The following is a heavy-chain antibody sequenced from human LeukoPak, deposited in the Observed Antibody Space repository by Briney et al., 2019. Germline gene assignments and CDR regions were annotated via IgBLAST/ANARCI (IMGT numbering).Heavy chain of an antibody. CDR3: ATRYSSSRFSYYGMDV. Sequence: GASVKVSCKASGGTFSSYAISWVRQAPGQGLEWMGGIIPIFGTANYAQKFQGRVTITADESTSTAYMKLSSLRSEDTAVYYCATRYSSSRFSYYGMDVWGQGTTVTVSS. J-gene: IGHJ6*02. D-gene: IGHD6-13*01. V-gene: IGHV1-69*13. CDR2: IIPIFGTA. CDR1: GGTFSSYA.